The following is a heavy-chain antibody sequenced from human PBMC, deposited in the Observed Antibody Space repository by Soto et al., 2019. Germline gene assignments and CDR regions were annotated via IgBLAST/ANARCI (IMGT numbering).Heavy chain of an antibody. Sequence: GCGGRVCSYWSGSDRQMPGKGLEWMGIIYPGDSDTRYSPSFQGQVTISADKSISTAYLQWSSLKASDTAMYYCARHKVHYYGMDVWGQGTTVTVSS. CDR2: IYPGDSDT. CDR3: ARHKVHYYGMDV. V-gene: IGHV5-51*01. CDR1: GGRVCSYW. J-gene: IGHJ6*02.